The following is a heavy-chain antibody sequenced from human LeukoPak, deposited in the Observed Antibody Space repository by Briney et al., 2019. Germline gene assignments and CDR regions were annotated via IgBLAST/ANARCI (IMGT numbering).Heavy chain of an antibody. Sequence: SETLSLTCTVSGGSISSSSYYWGWIRQPPGKGLEWIGSIYYSGSTYYNPSLKSRVTISVDTSKNQFSLKLSSVTAADTAVYYCARGRTFKRWFDPWGQGTLVTVSS. CDR2: IYYSGST. V-gene: IGHV4-39*07. CDR1: GGSISSSSYY. J-gene: IGHJ5*02. CDR3: ARGRTFKRWFDP.